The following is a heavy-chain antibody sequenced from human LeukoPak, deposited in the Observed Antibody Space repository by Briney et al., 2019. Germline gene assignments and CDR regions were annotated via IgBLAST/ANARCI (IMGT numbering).Heavy chain of an antibody. CDR1: GFTFSSYS. J-gene: IGHJ3*02. Sequence: GGSLRLSCAASGFTFSSYSMNWVRQAPGKGLEWVSSISSSSSYIYYADSVKGRFTISRDNAKNSLYLQMNSLRAEDTAVYYCARGSGWDDAFDIWGQGTMVNVSS. V-gene: IGHV3-21*01. CDR2: ISSSSSYI. D-gene: IGHD6-19*01. CDR3: ARGSGWDDAFDI.